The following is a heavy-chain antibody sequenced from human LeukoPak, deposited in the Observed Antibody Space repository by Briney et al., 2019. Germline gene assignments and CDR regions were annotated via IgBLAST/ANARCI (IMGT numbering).Heavy chain of an antibody. CDR2: IKQDGSEE. CDR1: GFTFSSYW. D-gene: IGHD5-18*01. V-gene: IGHV3-7*01. CDR3: ARDLQVYSYGYGDY. J-gene: IGHJ4*02. Sequence: GGSLRLSCAASGFTFSSYWMSWVRQAPGKGLEWVANIKQDGSEEYYVDSVKGRFTISRDNAKNSLYLQMNSLRAEDTAVYYCARDLQVYSYGYGDYWGQGTLVTVSS.